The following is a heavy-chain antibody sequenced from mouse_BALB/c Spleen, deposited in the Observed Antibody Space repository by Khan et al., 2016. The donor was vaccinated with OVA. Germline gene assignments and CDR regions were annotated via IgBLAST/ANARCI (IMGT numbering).Heavy chain of an antibody. D-gene: IGHD2-14*01. CDR1: GFSLSRYN. Sequence: VQLVESGPGLVAPSQSLSITCTVSGFSLSRYNIHWVRQPPGKGLEWLGMIWGGGGTDYNSTLKSRLSISKDNSKCQVFLKMNSPQTDDTAMYYCARAYYRYDGYYAMDYWGQGTSVTVSS. J-gene: IGHJ4*01. CDR2: IWGGGGT. V-gene: IGHV2-6-4*01. CDR3: ARAYYRYDGYYAMDY.